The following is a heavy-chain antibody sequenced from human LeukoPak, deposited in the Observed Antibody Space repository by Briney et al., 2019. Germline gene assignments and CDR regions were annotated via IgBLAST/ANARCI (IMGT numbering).Heavy chain of an antibody. J-gene: IGHJ4*02. V-gene: IGHV3-11*01. CDR2: ISGRGSTI. CDR3: ARDRGSSSAQDY. Sequence: PGGSLRLSCAASGFIFSDYYMSWIRQAPGKGLEWVSYISGRGSTIYYADFVKGRFTISRDNAKNSLSLQMNSLRAEDTAVYFCARDRGSSSAQDYWGQGTLVTVSS. CDR1: GFIFSDYY. D-gene: IGHD6-6*01.